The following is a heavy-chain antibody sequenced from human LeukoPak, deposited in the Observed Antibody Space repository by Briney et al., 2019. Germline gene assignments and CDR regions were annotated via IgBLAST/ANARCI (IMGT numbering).Heavy chain of an antibody. CDR1: GYTFTGYY. V-gene: IGHV1-2*02. CDR2: INPNSGGT. Sequence: ASVKVSCKASGYTFTGYYMHWVRQAPGQGLEWMGWINPNSGGTNYAQKFQGRVTMTRDTSISTAYMELSRLRSDDTAVYYCARDFGRDGRGGGNSGYWGQGTLVTVSS. J-gene: IGHJ4*02. D-gene: IGHD4-23*01. CDR3: ARDFGRDGRGGGNSGY.